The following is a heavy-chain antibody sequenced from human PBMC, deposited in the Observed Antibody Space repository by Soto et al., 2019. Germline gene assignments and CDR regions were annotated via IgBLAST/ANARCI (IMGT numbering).Heavy chain of an antibody. CDR3: AKMHPSTTYFDY. CDR1: GFTFDDYA. J-gene: IGHJ4*02. CDR2: ISWNSGSI. Sequence: GGSLRLSCAASGFTFDDYAMHWVRQAPGKGLEWVSGISWNSGSIGYADSVKGRFTISRDNAKNSLYLQMNSLRAEDTALYYCAKMHPSTTYFDYWGQGTLVTVSS. D-gene: IGHD1-26*01. V-gene: IGHV3-9*01.